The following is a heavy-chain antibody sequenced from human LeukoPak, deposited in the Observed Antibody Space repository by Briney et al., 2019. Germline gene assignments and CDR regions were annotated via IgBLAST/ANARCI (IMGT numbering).Heavy chain of an antibody. V-gene: IGHV4-38-2*01. CDR2: IYHSGST. D-gene: IGHD3-22*01. J-gene: IGHJ4*02. Sequence: SETLSHTCAVSGYSISSGYYWDLIRQPPGEGLVWIGNIYHSGSTYYNPSVKSRVTISIDTSKNQFSMKLSSVTAADTAVYYCARQYWDDSKIDYWGQGTLVTVSS. CDR1: GYSISSGYY. CDR3: ARQYWDDSKIDY.